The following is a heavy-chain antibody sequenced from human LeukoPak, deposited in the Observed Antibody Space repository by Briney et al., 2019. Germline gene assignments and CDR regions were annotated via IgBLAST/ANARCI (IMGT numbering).Heavy chain of an antibody. J-gene: IGHJ4*02. Sequence: GGSLRLSCAASGFTFDDYSMNWVRQAPGKGLEWVSFISSSSGYIFYADSMKGRFTISRDNARNSLSLQMNSLRDEDTAVYYCARDRGAYYFDYWGQGTLVTVSS. CDR3: ARDRGAYYFDY. CDR1: GFTFDDYS. V-gene: IGHV3-21*01. CDR2: ISSSSGYI.